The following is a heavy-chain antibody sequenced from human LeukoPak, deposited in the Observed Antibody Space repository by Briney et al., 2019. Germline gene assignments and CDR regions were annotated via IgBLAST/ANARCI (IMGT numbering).Heavy chain of an antibody. V-gene: IGHV1-18*01. Sequence: GASVKVSCKASGYTFTSYGISWVRQAPGQGLEWMGWISAYNGNTNYAQKLQGRVTMTTDTSTSTAYMELRSLRSDDTAVYYCSRTTQRIVVVPAAISYYYYYYMDVWGKGTTVTVSS. D-gene: IGHD2-2*02. J-gene: IGHJ6*03. CDR1: GYTFTSYG. CDR3: SRTTQRIVVVPAAISYYYYYYMDV. CDR2: ISAYNGNT.